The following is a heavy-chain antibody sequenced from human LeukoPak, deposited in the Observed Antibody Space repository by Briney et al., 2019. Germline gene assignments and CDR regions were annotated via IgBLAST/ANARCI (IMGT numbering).Heavy chain of an antibody. D-gene: IGHD3-9*01. CDR1: GYSISSGYY. J-gene: IGHJ4*02. V-gene: IGHV4-38-2*01. CDR3: ARHRTLRYFDWLNY. CDR2: IYHSGST. Sequence: PETLSLTCAVSGYSISSGYYWGWIRQPPGKGLEWIGSIYHSGSTYYNPSLKSRVTISVDTSKNQFSLKLSSVTAADTAVYYCARHRTLRYFDWLNYWGQGTLVTVSS.